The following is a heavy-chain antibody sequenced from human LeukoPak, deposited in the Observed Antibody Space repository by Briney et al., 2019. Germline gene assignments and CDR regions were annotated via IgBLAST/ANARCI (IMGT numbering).Heavy chain of an antibody. CDR1: GYTFTGYY. CDR3: ARAAYDSSGLRFDS. Sequence: GASVKVSCKASGYTFTGYYIHWVRQAPGQGLEWMGWINPNSGGTHYAQKFQGRVTMTRDTSISTAYMELSSLRSDDTAVYYCARAAYDSSGLRFDSWGQGTLVTVSS. D-gene: IGHD3-22*01. J-gene: IGHJ4*02. V-gene: IGHV1-2*02. CDR2: INPNSGGT.